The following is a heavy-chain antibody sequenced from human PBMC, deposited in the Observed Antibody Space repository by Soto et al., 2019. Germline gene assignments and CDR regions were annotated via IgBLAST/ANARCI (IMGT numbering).Heavy chain of an antibody. CDR2: IYYSGST. J-gene: IGHJ4*02. D-gene: IGHD3-3*01. Sequence: PSETLSLTCTVSGGSINSGGHYWSWIRQHPGKGLEWIGYIYYSGSTYYNPSLKSRVTISIDTSKNQFSLKLSSVTAADTAVYYCVRAQTIVGIITVFDYWGQGTLVTVSS. CDR1: GGSINSGGHY. CDR3: VRAQTIVGIITVFDY. V-gene: IGHV4-31*03.